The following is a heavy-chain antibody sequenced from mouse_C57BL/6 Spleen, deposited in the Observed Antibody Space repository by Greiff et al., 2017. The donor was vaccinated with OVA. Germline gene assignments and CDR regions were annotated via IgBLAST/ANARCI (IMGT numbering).Heavy chain of an antibody. V-gene: IGHV1-69*01. J-gene: IGHJ2*01. CDR1: GYTFTSYW. CDR2: IDPSDSYT. CDR3: AITTVVATRFHYFDY. D-gene: IGHD1-1*01. Sequence: VKLQQPGAELVMPGASVKLSCKASGYTFTSYWMHWVKQRPGQGLEWIGEIDPSDSYTNYNQKFKGKSTLTVDKSSSTAYMQLSSLTSEDSAVYYCAITTVVATRFHYFDYWGQGTTLTVSS.